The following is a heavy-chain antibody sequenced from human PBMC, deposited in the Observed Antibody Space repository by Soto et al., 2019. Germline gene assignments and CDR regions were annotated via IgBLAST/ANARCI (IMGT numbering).Heavy chain of an antibody. V-gene: IGHV4-31*03. CDR3: ARDYYGAGSQYYYYGMEV. D-gene: IGHD3-10*01. J-gene: IGHJ6*02. Sequence: SETLSLTCTVSGDSITGGGYYWSWLRQPPGKGLEWIGYIYHSGGASYNPSLRGRAVISIDTSKNQFSLRLNAVTAADTATYYCARDYYGAGSQYYYYGMEVWGQGTTVTVSS. CDR2: IYHSGGA. CDR1: GDSITGGGYY.